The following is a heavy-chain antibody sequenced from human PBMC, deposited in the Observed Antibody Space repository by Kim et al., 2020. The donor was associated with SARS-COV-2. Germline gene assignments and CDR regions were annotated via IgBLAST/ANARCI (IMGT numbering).Heavy chain of an antibody. Sequence: GGSLRLSCAASGFTFSSYAMHWVRQAPGKGLEWVAVISYDGSNKYYADSVKGRFTISRDNSKNTLYLQMNSLRAEDTAVYYCAELAAAGHDAFDIWGQGTMVTVSS. CDR3: AELAAAGHDAFDI. J-gene: IGHJ3*02. CDR1: GFTFSSYA. D-gene: IGHD6-13*01. V-gene: IGHV3-30*04. CDR2: ISYDGSNK.